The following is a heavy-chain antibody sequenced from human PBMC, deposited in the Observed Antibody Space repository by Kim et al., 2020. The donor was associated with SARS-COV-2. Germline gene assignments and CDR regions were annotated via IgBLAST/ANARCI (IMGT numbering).Heavy chain of an antibody. D-gene: IGHD3-22*01. CDR2: ISAYNGNT. J-gene: IGHJ3*02. CDR3: ARAPDYYDSSGYYYVRIGAFDI. CDR1: GYTFTSYG. V-gene: IGHV1-18*04. Sequence: SVKVSCKASGYTFTSYGISWVRQAPGQGLEWMGWISAYNGNTNYAQKLQGRVTMTTDTSTSTAYMELRSLRSDDTAVYYCARAPDYYDSSGYYYVRIGAFDIWGQGTMVTVSS.